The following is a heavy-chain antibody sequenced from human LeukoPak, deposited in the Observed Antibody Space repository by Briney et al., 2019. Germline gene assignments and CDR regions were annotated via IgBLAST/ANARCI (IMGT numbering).Heavy chain of an antibody. J-gene: IGHJ4*02. D-gene: IGHD2-15*01. V-gene: IGHV4-34*01. CDR1: GGSFSGYY. CDR2: INHSGST. CDR3: SRGSLYGSGYYFDY. Sequence: SETLSLTCAVYGGSFSGYYWSWIRQPPGKGLEWIGEINHSGSTNYNPSLKSRVTISVDTSKDQFSLKLSSVTAADTGVYYCSRGSLYGSGYYFDYWGQGTLVTVSS.